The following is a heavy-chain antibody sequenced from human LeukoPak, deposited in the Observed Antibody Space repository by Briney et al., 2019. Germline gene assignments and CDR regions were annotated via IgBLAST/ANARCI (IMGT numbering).Heavy chain of an antibody. J-gene: IGHJ3*02. CDR1: SASISTYY. V-gene: IGHV4-59*01. CDR3: AREGARWEPSFSAFDI. CDR2: IYYSGST. Sequence: SETLSLTCTVSSASISTYYWSWIRQPPGKGLEWIGYIYYSGSTSYNPSLKSRVTISVDTSKNQFSLKLSSVTAADTAVYYCAREGARWEPSFSAFDIWGQGTMVTVSS. D-gene: IGHD1-26*01.